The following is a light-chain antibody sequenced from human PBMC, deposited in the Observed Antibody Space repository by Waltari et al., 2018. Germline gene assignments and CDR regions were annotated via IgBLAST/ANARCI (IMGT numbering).Light chain of an antibody. J-gene: IGKJ4*01. CDR1: QTVSTLA. V-gene: IGKV3-20*01. CDR2: STY. Sequence: IVLTQSPGTLSLSPGDRATLSCRASQTVSTLALSWYQQKPGQAPRVLTYSTYNRATGIPDRFSGSGSGTDFTLTINRLAPEDFAMYYCQQYDGVVVTFGGGTKVEI. CDR3: QQYDGVVVT.